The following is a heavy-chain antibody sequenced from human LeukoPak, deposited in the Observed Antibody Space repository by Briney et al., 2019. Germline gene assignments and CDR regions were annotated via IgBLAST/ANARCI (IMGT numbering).Heavy chain of an antibody. CDR3: ARDGTRSTNDAFDI. CDR2: IIPIFGTA. Sequence: SVEVSCKASGGTFSSYAISWVRQAPGQGLEWMGGIIPIFGTANYAQKFQGRVTITTDESTSTAYMELSSLRSEDTAVYYCARDGTRSTNDAFDIWGQGTMVTVSS. V-gene: IGHV1-69*05. CDR1: GGTFSSYA. J-gene: IGHJ3*02. D-gene: IGHD6-13*01.